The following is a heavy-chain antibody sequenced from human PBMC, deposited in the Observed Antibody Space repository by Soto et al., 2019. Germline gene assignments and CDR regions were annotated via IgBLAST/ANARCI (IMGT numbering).Heavy chain of an antibody. J-gene: IGHJ4*02. V-gene: IGHV4-59*01. D-gene: IGHD3-9*01. CDR3: ARAKTVLRYFDWPPYFDY. Sequence: ASETLSLTCTVSGGSISSYYWSWIRQPPGKGLEWIGYIYYSGSTNYNPSLKSRVTISVDTSKNQFSLKLSSVTAADTAVYYCARAKTVLRYFDWPPYFDYWGQGTLVTVSS. CDR2: IYYSGST. CDR1: GGSISSYY.